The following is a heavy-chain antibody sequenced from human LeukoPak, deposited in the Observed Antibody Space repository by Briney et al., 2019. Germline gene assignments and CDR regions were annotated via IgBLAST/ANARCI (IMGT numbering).Heavy chain of an antibody. CDR3: ARDGNFDY. J-gene: IGHJ4*02. CDR2: INPDSGGT. Sequence: ASVKVSCKASGYTFSGHYMHWVRQAPGQGLDWMGWINPDSGGTNSAQKFQGRVTMTRDTYISTAYMELNRLTSDDTAVYYCARDGNFDYWGQGTLVAVSS. CDR1: GYTFSGHY. V-gene: IGHV1-2*02.